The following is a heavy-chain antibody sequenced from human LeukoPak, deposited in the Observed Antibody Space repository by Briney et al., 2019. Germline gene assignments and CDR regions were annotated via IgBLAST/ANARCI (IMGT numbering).Heavy chain of an antibody. CDR1: GYSFTSYW. CDR3: ARSCHQYYYDSSGRDWFDP. D-gene: IGHD3-22*01. CDR2: IYPGDSDT. J-gene: IGHJ5*02. Sequence: GESLKISCKGSGYSFTSYWIGWVRQMPGKVLEWMGIIYPGDSDTRYSPSFQGQVTISADKSISTAYLQWSSLKASDTAMYYCARSCHQYYYDSSGRDWFDPWGQGTLVTVSS. V-gene: IGHV5-51*01.